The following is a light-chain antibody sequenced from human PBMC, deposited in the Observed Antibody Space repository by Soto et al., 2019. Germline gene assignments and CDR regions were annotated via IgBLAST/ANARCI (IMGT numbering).Light chain of an antibody. J-gene: IGLJ1*01. CDR1: SSDVGGYNY. Sequence: QSVLTQPRSVSGSPGQSVTISCTGTSSDVGGYNYVSWYQHHTGKAPKLVIYDVDKRPSGVPGRFSGSKSGNTASLTISGLQAEDEADYYCCSNAGSYPFVFGTGTKVTVL. V-gene: IGLV2-11*01. CDR2: DVD. CDR3: CSNAGSYPFV.